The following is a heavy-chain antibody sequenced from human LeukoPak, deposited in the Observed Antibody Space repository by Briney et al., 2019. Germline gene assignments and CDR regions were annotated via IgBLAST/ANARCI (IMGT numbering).Heavy chain of an antibody. V-gene: IGHV1-2*02. CDR2: INPNSGGT. Sequence: ASVKVSCKASGYTFTGYYLHWVRQAPGQGLEWMGWINPNSGGTKYAQNFQGGVTMTRDTSISTAYMELSRLRSDDTAVYYCARATLGSGYYCYYYAMDVWGQGTTVTVSS. J-gene: IGHJ6*02. CDR3: ARATLGSGYYCYYYAMDV. CDR1: GYTFTGYY. D-gene: IGHD3-22*01.